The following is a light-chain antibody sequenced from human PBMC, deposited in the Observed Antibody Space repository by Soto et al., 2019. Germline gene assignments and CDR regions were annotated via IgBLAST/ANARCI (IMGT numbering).Light chain of an antibody. CDR2: GAS. V-gene: IGKV3-20*01. Sequence: ERVMTQSPATLSVSPGERATVSCRASQSVSSSYLAWYQQKPGQAPRLLIYGASSRATGIPDRFSGSGSGTDFTLKISRVEAEDVGVYYCMQTIQLPWTFGQGTKVDI. CDR3: MQTIQLPWT. J-gene: IGKJ1*01. CDR1: QSVSSSY.